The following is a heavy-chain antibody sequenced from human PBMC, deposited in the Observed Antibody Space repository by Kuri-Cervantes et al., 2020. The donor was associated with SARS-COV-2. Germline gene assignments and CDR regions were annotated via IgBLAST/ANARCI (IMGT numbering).Heavy chain of an antibody. J-gene: IGHJ4*02. V-gene: IGHV3-33*08. CDR1: GFNFSIFT. CDR2: IWYDGSNK. Sequence: GGSLRLSCAASGFNFSIFTMNWVRQAPGKGLEWVAVIWYDGSNKYYADSVKGRFTISRNNSKNTLYLQMNSLRAEDTAVYYCARCHSSSWFDYFDYWGQGTLVTVSS. D-gene: IGHD6-13*01. CDR3: ARCHSSSWFDYFDY.